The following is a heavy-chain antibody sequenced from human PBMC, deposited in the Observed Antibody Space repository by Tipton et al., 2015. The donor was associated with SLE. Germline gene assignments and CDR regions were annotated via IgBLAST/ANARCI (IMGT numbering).Heavy chain of an antibody. CDR1: DGSIRSTNYY. Sequence: TLSLTCTVSDGSIRSTNYYWGWIRQPPGKGLEWIGSIFYTGSTYYNPSLKSRVSFSIDTSENHFSLRLNSVTAADTAVYYCARRHYSGPFDSWGQGTLVTVSS. V-gene: IGHV4-39*07. CDR3: ARRHYSGPFDS. J-gene: IGHJ4*02. CDR2: IFYTGST. D-gene: IGHD5-12*01.